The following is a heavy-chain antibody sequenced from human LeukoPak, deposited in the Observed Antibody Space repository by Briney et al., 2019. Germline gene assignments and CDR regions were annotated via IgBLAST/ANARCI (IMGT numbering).Heavy chain of an antibody. V-gene: IGHV4-4*07. Sequence: PSETLSLTCAVYGGSFSGYYWSWIRQPAGKGLEWIGRIYTSGSTNYNPSLKSRVTMSVDTSKNQFSLKLSSVTAADTAVYYCARENTNYVWGSYTRFDPWGQGTLVTVSS. D-gene: IGHD3-16*01. CDR1: GGSFSGYY. J-gene: IGHJ5*02. CDR3: ARENTNYVWGSYTRFDP. CDR2: IYTSGST.